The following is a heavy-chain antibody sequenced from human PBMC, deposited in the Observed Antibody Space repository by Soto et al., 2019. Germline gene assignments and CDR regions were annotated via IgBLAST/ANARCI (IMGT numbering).Heavy chain of an antibody. CDR1: GFIFSNTW. CDR3: TADIPNISVNYGMDV. D-gene: IGHD6-25*01. J-gene: IGHJ6*02. Sequence: TGGSLRLSCAASGFIFSNTWINWVGQAPGKRLEWVGRIKTKIEGGTTNYAAPVKGRFTVSGDDSKNTVYLHMNSLRTEDTAVYYCTADIPNISVNYGMDVWGQGTTVTVSS. V-gene: IGHV3-15*07. CDR2: IKTKIEGGTT.